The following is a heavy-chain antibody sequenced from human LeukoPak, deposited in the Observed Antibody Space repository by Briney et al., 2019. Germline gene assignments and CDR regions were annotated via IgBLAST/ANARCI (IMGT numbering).Heavy chain of an antibody. CDR2: ISSSGESP. Sequence: TGGSLRLSCAASGFTFSRYAMSWVRQAPGKGLEWVCGISSSGESPYYADSVKGRFTISRDNSKNTLYLEINSLRAEDTAVYYCAKKSRDGYNPFGYLGQGTLVTVSS. CDR1: GFTFSRYA. V-gene: IGHV3-23*01. D-gene: IGHD5-24*01. J-gene: IGHJ4*02. CDR3: AKKSRDGYNPFGY.